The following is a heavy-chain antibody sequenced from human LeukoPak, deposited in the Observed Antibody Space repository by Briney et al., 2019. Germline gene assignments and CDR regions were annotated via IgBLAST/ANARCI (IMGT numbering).Heavy chain of an antibody. D-gene: IGHD4-17*01. Sequence: GGSLRLSCAASGFTFSNYDMHWVRQAPGKGLEWVAVISYDGSNKYYADSVKGRFTISRDNSKNTLYLQMNSLRAEDTAVYYCARSPYGDYPGGDYWGQGTLVTVSS. CDR3: ARSPYGDYPGGDY. CDR2: ISYDGSNK. CDR1: GFTFSNYD. J-gene: IGHJ4*02. V-gene: IGHV3-30*19.